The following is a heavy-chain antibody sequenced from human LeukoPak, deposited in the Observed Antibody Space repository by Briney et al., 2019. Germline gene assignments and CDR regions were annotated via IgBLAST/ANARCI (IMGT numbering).Heavy chain of an antibody. V-gene: IGHV4-39*07. J-gene: IGHJ4*02. Sequence: SETLSLTCTVSGGSISSSSYYWGWIRQPPGKGLEWIGSIYYSGSTYYNPSLKSRVTISVDTSKNQFSLKLSSVTAADTAVYYCARVGSGYFIYWDQGTLVTVSS. D-gene: IGHD5-12*01. CDR2: IYYSGST. CDR1: GGSISSSSYY. CDR3: ARVGSGYFIY.